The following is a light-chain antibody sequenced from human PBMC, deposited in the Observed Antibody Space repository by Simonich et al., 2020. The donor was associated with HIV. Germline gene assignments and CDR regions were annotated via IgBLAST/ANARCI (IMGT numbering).Light chain of an antibody. CDR2: YAS. Sequence: EIVLTQSPDFQSVTPTKKVTNTCRASQSIGSSLHWYQQKPGQSPKLLIKYASQSISGVPSRFTGSGSGTDFTLTINSLEAEDATTYYCHQSSSLPFTFGPGTKVDIK. J-gene: IGKJ3*01. CDR1: QSIGSS. V-gene: IGKV6-21*02. CDR3: HQSSSLPFT.